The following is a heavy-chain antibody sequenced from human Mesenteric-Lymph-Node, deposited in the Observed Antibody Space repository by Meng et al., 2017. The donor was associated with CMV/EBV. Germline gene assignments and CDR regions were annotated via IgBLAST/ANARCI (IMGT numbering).Heavy chain of an antibody. Sequence: GESLKISCAASGFTFSSYSMKWVRQAPGKGLEWVAVIWYDGSNKYYADSVKGRFTISRDNSKNTLYLQMNSLRAEDTAVYYCAKELYLFGGQGTLVTVSS. J-gene: IGHJ4*02. CDR2: IWYDGSNK. CDR1: GFTFSSYS. D-gene: IGHD2/OR15-2a*01. V-gene: IGHV3-33*06. CDR3: AKELYLF.